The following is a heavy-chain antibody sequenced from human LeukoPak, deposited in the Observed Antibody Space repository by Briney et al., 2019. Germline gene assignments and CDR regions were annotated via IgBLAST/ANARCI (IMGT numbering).Heavy chain of an antibody. J-gene: IGHJ6*03. CDR1: GYTFINNW. CDR2: INPTGSRT. D-gene: IGHD6-19*01. V-gene: IGHV1-46*01. CDR3: ARRVGIAVAGTPRNYYYYYMDV. Sequence: GASVKVSCKASGYTFINNWMHWVRQAPGQGLEWVGLINPTGSRTLYAQKFQGRVTMTRNTSISTAYMELSSLRSEDTAVYYCARRVGIAVAGTPRNYYYYYMDVWGKGTTVTISS.